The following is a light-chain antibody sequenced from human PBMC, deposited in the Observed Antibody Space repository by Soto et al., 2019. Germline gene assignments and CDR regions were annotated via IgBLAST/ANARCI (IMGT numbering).Light chain of an antibody. J-gene: IGKJ1*01. V-gene: IGKV1-5*01. CDR1: QSISSW. CDR3: HQYNSYTWT. CDR2: DAS. Sequence: DIQMTQSPSILSASVGDRVTITCRASQSISSWLAWYQQKPGKAPKLLIYDASSLESGVPSRFSGSGSGTEFTLTISSLQPDDFATYYCHQYNSYTWTFGQWTKVDIK.